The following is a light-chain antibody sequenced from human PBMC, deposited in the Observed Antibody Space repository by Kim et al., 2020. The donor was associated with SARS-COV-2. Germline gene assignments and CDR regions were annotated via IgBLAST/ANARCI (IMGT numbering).Light chain of an antibody. Sequence: TSIGDRVTITCRASQDIAKSLAWYQQKPGKVPQVLIYAASTLQSGVPSRFSGSGAGTEFTLTIDSLQTENVATYFCQKYNSAPWTFGPGTKVDIK. CDR1: QDIAKS. J-gene: IGKJ1*01. CDR3: QKYNSAPWT. V-gene: IGKV1-27*01. CDR2: AAS.